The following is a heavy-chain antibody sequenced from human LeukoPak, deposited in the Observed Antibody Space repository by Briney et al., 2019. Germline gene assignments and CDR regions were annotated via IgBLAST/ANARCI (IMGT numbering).Heavy chain of an antibody. J-gene: IGHJ4*02. CDR2: ISTTI. Sequence: GGSLRLSCAASGFTFCDYSLNWVRQAPGKGLEWVSYISTTIFYADSVKGRFTISRDNAKNSLYLQMNSLRDEDTAVYYCARDHDYGFDYWGQGILVTVSS. CDR1: GFTFCDYS. CDR3: ARDHDYGFDY. V-gene: IGHV3-48*02. D-gene: IGHD4-17*01.